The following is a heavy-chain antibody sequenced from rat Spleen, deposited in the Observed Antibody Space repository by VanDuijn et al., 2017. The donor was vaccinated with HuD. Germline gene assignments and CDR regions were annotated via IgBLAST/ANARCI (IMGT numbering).Heavy chain of an antibody. CDR2: ISYDGSIT. D-gene: IGHD1-2*01. CDR3: TTSNYYSSYIYLDA. Sequence: EVQLVESGGGSVQPGRSLKLSCAASGFTFSDSNMAWVRQVPKKGLEWVATISYDGSITYYGGSVKGRFTISRDNAKSTLYLQMNSLRSEDTATYYCTTSNYYSSYIYLDAWGQGASVTVSS. CDR1: GFTFSDSN. J-gene: IGHJ4*01. V-gene: IGHV5-7*01.